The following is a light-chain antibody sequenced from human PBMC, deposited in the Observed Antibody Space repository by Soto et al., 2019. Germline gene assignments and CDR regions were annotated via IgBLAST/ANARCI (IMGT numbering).Light chain of an antibody. V-gene: IGLV2-11*01. CDR2: NVN. CDR1: SSDVGGYDY. CDR3: CSYAGSYTFV. Sequence: QSALTQPRSVSGSPGQSVTISCTGTSSDVGGYDYVSWYQQHPGKAPKLIIHNVNKRPSEVPDRFSGSKSVNTASLTISGLQAADEADYYCCSYAGSYTFVFGSGTKLTVL. J-gene: IGLJ1*01.